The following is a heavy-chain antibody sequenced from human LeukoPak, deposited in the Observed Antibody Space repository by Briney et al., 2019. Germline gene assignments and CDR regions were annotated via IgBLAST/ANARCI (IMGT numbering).Heavy chain of an antibody. J-gene: IGHJ4*02. D-gene: IGHD3-22*01. V-gene: IGHV3-30*18. CDR2: ISSDGRAK. CDR3: AKDRDLSDSSTYSVH. Sequence: PGMSLRLSCAASGFTFSSFGMNWVRQAPGKGLEWVAVISSDGRAKYYADSVKGRFTISRDNSKKTVYLQMNSLGEDDTAVCYCAKDRDLSDSSTYSVHWGQGTLVTVSS. CDR1: GFTFSSFG.